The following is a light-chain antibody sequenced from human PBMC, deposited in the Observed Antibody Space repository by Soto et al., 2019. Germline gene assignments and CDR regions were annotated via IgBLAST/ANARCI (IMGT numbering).Light chain of an antibody. CDR2: GNS. CDR3: QSYDISLSGFHV. CDR1: ISNIGAGYD. Sequence: QSVLTQPPSVSGAPRQRVTISCTGSISNIGAGYDVHWYQQLPGTVPKVLIYGNSNRPSGVPDRFSGSKSGTSASLAITGLQAEDEADYYCQSYDISLSGFHVFGTGTKLTVL. V-gene: IGLV1-40*01. J-gene: IGLJ1*01.